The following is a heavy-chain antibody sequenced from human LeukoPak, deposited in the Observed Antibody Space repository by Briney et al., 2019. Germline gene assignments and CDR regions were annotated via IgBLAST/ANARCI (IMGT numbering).Heavy chain of an antibody. CDR1: GGSINSCRYY. D-gene: IGHD3-22*01. CDR2: MCYTGST. J-gene: IGHJ6*03. CDR3: ARVNYYDSSGAYYYMDV. V-gene: IGHV4-39*07. Sequence: SETLSLTCTVSGGSINSCRYYWGWIRQPPGKGLEWIGSMCYTGSTYYNPSLKSRVTISIDTSKSQFSLELSSVTAADTAVYYCARVNYYDSSGAYYYMDVWGRGTTVTVSS.